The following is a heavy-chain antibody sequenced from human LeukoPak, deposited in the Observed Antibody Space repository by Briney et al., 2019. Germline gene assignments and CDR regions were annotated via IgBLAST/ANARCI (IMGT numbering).Heavy chain of an antibody. CDR1: GGTFISYA. Sequence: GASVKVSCKASGGTFISYAISGVRQAPGQGLEGMGGIIPIFGTANYAQKFQGRVTITTDESTSTAYIELSSLRSEDTAVYYCARDLGGSSDAFDIWGQGTMVTVSS. CDR2: IIPIFGTA. J-gene: IGHJ3*02. D-gene: IGHD1-26*01. CDR3: ARDLGGSSDAFDI. V-gene: IGHV1-69*05.